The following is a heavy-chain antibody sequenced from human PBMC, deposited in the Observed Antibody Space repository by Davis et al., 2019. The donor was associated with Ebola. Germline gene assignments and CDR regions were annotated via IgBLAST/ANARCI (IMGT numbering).Heavy chain of an antibody. D-gene: IGHD5-12*01. V-gene: IGHV1-18*01. CDR1: GGTFSSYA. Sequence: ASVKVSCKASGGTFSSYAISWVRQAPGQGLEWMGWISAYNGNTNYAQKLQGRVTMTTDKSTSTAYMELSSLRSEDTAVYYCARETLGAWGYGSGYDPFDYWGQGTLVTVSS. CDR3: ARETLGAWGYGSGYDPFDY. CDR2: ISAYNGNT. J-gene: IGHJ4*02.